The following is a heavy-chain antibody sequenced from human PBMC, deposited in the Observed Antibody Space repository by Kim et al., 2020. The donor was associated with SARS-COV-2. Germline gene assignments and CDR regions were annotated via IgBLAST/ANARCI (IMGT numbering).Heavy chain of an antibody. CDR2: ISSSSSYI. V-gene: IGHV3-21*01. J-gene: IGHJ6*02. D-gene: IGHD6-13*01. CDR1: GFTFSSYS. Sequence: GGSLRLSCAASGFTFSSYSMNWVRQAPGKGLEWVSSISSSSSYIYYADSVKGRFTISRDNAKNSLYLQMNSLRAEDTAVYYCARDTYSSSWYSYYYYGMDVWGQGTTVTVSS. CDR3: ARDTYSSSWYSYYYYGMDV.